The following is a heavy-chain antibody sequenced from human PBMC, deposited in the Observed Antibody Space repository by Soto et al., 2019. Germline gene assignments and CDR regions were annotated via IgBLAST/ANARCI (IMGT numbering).Heavy chain of an antibody. CDR1: GGSVSSESHY. CDR2: IYYLGST. V-gene: IGHV4-61*01. Sequence: SETLSLTCTVSGGSVSSESHYWSWIRQSPGKGLEWIGYIYYLGSTDYNPSLKSRVTISVDTSKRQFSLRLTSVTAADTAVYYCARDGYDGSGSPYPAYWGPGTQVT. J-gene: IGHJ4*02. CDR3: ARDGYDGSGSPYPAY. D-gene: IGHD3-10*01.